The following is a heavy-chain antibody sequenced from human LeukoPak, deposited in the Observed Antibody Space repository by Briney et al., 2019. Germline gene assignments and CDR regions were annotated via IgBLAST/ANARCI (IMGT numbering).Heavy chain of an antibody. CDR2: IYYSGGT. D-gene: IGHD2-15*01. V-gene: IGHV4-59*01. Sequence: SETLSLTCTVSGGSISSYYWSWIRQPPGKGLEWIGYIYYSGGTNYNPSLKSRVTISVDTSKNQFSLKLSSVTAADTAVYYCALGYCSGGSCYGFDYWGQGTLVTVSS. CDR1: GGSISSYY. CDR3: ALGYCSGGSCYGFDY. J-gene: IGHJ4*02.